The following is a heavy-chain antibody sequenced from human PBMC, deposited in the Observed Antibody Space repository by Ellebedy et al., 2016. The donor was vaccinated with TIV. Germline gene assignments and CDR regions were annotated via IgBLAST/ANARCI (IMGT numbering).Heavy chain of an antibody. D-gene: IGHD5-24*01. CDR2: ISNTGSRT. V-gene: IGHV3-23*01. CDR1: GFTFSSYA. J-gene: IGHJ4*02. CDR3: AKDAWQKARISWEHDY. Sequence: GESLKISCAASGFTFSSYAMSWVRQAPGKGLEWVSTISNTGSRTYYADSVKGRFTISRDNSRNTVYLHMNSLTTEDTAVYYCAKDAWQKARISWEHDYWGQGTLVTVSS.